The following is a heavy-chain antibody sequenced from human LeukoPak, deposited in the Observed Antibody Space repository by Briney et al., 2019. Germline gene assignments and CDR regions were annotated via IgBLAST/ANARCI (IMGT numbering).Heavy chain of an antibody. J-gene: IGHJ4*02. Sequence: PSETLSLTCTVSGGSISSYYWTWIRQPPGKGLEWIGYIYYSGSTDYNPSLKSRVTISVDTSKNQFSLKLSSVTAADTAVYYCARARIYDFWSGPNSYYFDYWGQGTLVTVSS. D-gene: IGHD3-3*01. V-gene: IGHV4-59*01. CDR3: ARARIYDFWSGPNSYYFDY. CDR1: GGSISSYY. CDR2: IYYSGST.